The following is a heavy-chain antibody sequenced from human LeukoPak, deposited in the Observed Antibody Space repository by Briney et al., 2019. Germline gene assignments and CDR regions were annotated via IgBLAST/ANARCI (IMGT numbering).Heavy chain of an antibody. Sequence: GGSLRLSCAASGFTFSSYAMSWVRQAPGKGLEWVSAISGSGGSTYYADSVKGRFTISRDNSKNTLYLQMNSLRAEDTAVYYCAKNLEGDDYDFWSDYYSGGAFDIWGQGTMVTVSS. CDR2: ISGSGGST. J-gene: IGHJ3*02. D-gene: IGHD3-3*01. CDR1: GFTFSSYA. CDR3: AKNLEGDDYDFWSDYYSGGAFDI. V-gene: IGHV3-23*01.